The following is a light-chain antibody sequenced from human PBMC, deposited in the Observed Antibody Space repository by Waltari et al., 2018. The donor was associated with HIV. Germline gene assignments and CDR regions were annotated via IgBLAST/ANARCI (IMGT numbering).Light chain of an antibody. V-gene: IGKV3D-15*01. CDR2: GAS. J-gene: IGKJ1*01. CDR3: QQYLDWPPWT. Sequence: ELLLPQSPAPLSVSPGKRPTLSCRAGQNIGDRLAWYQQKPGQAPRLLIYGASSRNPGIPARFIGRGSGTEFTLIISRLQSEDVAVYYCQQYLDWPPWTFGQGTKVEI. CDR1: QNIGDR.